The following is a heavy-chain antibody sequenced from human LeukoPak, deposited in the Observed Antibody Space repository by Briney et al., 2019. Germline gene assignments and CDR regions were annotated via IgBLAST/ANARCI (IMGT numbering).Heavy chain of an antibody. V-gene: IGHV4-34*01. CDR2: INHSGST. CDR3: ARGGIAARPYYYYYMDV. J-gene: IGHJ6*03. Sequence: SETLSLTCAVYGGSFSGYYWSWIRQPPGKGLEWIGEINHSGSTNYNPSLKSRVTISVDTSKNQFSLKLCSVTAADTAVYYCARGGIAARPYYYYYMDVWGKGTTVTVSS. CDR1: GGSFSGYY. D-gene: IGHD6-6*01.